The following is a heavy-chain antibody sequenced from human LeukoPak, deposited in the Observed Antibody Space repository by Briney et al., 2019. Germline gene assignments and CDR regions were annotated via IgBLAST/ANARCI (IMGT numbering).Heavy chain of an antibody. CDR1: GYTFTGYY. D-gene: IGHD3-3*01. Sequence: GASVKVSCKASGYTFTGYYMHWVRQAPGQGLEWMGWINPNSGGTNYAQNFQGRITMTRDTSISTAYMELSRLRSDDTAVYYCARNLNNRPDATYYDFWSGYSQGPGYYYYMDVWGKGTTVTVSS. CDR3: ARNLNNRPDATYYDFWSGYSQGPGYYYYMDV. V-gene: IGHV1-2*02. J-gene: IGHJ6*03. CDR2: INPNSGGT.